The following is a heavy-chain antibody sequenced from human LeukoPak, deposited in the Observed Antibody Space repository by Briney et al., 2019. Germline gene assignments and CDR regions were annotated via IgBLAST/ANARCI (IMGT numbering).Heavy chain of an antibody. J-gene: IGHJ6*02. V-gene: IGHV3-23*01. CDR3: AKDPSYDSSRYYPLYYYGTDV. D-gene: IGHD3-22*01. CDR2: ISGSGGST. CDR1: GFTFSSYA. Sequence: GGSLRLSCAASGFTFSSYAMSWVRQAPGKGLEWVSAISGSGGSTYYADSVKGRFTISRDNSKNTLYLQMNSLRAEDTAVYYCAKDPSYDSSRYYPLYYYGTDVWGQGTTVTVSS.